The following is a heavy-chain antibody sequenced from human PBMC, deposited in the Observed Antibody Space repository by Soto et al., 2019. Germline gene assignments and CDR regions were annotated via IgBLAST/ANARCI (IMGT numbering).Heavy chain of an antibody. CDR2: IYYSGST. CDR3: ARLRDCSGGSCYSGWFDP. Sequence: SDTLSLTCTVSGGSISSYYWSWIRQPPGEGLEWIGYIYYSGSTNYNPSLKSRVTMSVDTSKNQFSLKLSSVTAADTAVYYCARLRDCSGGSCYSGWFDPWGQGTLVTVSS. CDR1: GGSISSYY. V-gene: IGHV4-59*08. D-gene: IGHD2-15*01. J-gene: IGHJ5*02.